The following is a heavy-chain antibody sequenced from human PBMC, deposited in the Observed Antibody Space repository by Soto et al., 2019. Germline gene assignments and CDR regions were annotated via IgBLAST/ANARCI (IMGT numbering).Heavy chain of an antibody. Sequence: QVQLQESGPGLVKPSETLSLTCTVSGGSISSYYWSWIRQPPGKGLEWIGYIYYSGSTNYNPSLKSRVTISVDTSKNQFSLKLSSVTAADTAVYYCARVNRSMTQYYYYYGMDVWGQGTTVTVSS. CDR3: ARVNRSMTQYYYYYGMDV. CDR1: GGSISSYY. J-gene: IGHJ6*02. V-gene: IGHV4-59*01. CDR2: IYYSGST.